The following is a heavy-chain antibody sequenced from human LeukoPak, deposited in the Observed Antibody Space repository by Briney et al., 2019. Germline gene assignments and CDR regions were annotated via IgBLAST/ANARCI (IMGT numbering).Heavy chain of an antibody. CDR3: ARDYSLRSHFDY. Sequence: LGGSLRLSCAASGFTFSSYSMNWVRQAPGKGLQWVSSISSSSSYIYYADSVKGRFTISRDNAKNSLYLQMNSLRAEDTAVYYCARDYSLRSHFDYWGQGTLVTVSS. V-gene: IGHV3-21*01. J-gene: IGHJ4*02. D-gene: IGHD1-26*01. CDR2: ISSSSSYI. CDR1: GFTFSSYS.